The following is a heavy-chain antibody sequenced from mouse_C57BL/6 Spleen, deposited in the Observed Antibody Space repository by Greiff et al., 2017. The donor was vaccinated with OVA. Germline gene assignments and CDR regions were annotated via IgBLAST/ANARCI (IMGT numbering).Heavy chain of an antibody. CDR3: VRQATVVPYWYFDV. CDR2: IRSKSNNYAT. J-gene: IGHJ1*03. Sequence: EVQLVESGGGLVQPKGSLKLSCAASGFSFNTYAMNWVRQAPGKGLEWVARIRSKSNNYATYYADSVKDRFTISRDDSESMLYLQMNNLKTEDTAMYYGVRQATVVPYWYFDVWGTGTTVTVSS. D-gene: IGHD1-1*01. V-gene: IGHV10-1*01. CDR1: GFSFNTYA.